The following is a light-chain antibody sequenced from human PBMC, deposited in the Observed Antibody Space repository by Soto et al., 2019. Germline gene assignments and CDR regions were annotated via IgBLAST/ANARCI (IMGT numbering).Light chain of an antibody. V-gene: IGLV1-40*01. CDR3: QSYDDSLSVHYV. CDR2: GNT. J-gene: IGLJ1*01. CDR1: SSNIGSTYD. Sequence: QPALKQPPSVSGATGQRVTISCTGSSSNIGSTYDVQWYQQLPGTAPKLLIHGNTNRPSGVPDRFSGSKSGTSASLAITGLQADDEADYYCQSYDDSLSVHYVFGTGTKVTVL.